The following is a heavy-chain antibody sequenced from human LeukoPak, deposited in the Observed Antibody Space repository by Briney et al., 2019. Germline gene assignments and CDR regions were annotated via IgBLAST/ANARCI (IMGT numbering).Heavy chain of an antibody. D-gene: IGHD3-3*01. CDR2: IYHSGNT. J-gene: IGHJ5*02. CDR1: GYSFSSGYH. Sequence: PSQTLSLTCTVSGYSFSSGYHWDWIRQPPGKGPEWIGSIYHSGNTYYNPSLKSRVTISVDTSKNQFSLRLSSVTAADTAVYYCARMYYDFWSGYYTWFDPWGQGTLVTVSS. V-gene: IGHV4-38-2*02. CDR3: ARMYYDFWSGYYTWFDP.